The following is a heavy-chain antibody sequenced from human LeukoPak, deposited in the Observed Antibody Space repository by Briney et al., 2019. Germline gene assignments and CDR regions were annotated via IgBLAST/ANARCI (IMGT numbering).Heavy chain of an antibody. Sequence: SETQSLTCTVSGGSISSSSYYWGWIRQPPGKGLEWIGSIYYSGSTYYNPSLKSRVTISVDTSKNQFSLKLSSVTAADTAVYYCARREYCDFWSGYGGNLPWGQGTLVTVSS. J-gene: IGHJ4*02. CDR3: ARREYCDFWSGYGGNLP. V-gene: IGHV4-39*01. CDR1: GGSISSSSYY. D-gene: IGHD3-3*01. CDR2: IYYSGST.